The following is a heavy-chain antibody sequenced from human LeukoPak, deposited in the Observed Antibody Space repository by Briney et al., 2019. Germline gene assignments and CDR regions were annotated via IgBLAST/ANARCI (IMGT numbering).Heavy chain of an antibody. D-gene: IGHD3-16*01. V-gene: IGHV1-18*01. CDR1: GYPFSSCG. Sequence: ASVKVSCKTFGYPFSSCGINWVRQAPGQGLEWMGWISGYNGDTNYAQKFQGRVTMTTDTSTNAAYMDLRRLRSDDTAVYYCARNWGAGHPINFDYWGQGTLVTVSS. J-gene: IGHJ4*02. CDR3: ARNWGAGHPINFDY. CDR2: ISGYNGDT.